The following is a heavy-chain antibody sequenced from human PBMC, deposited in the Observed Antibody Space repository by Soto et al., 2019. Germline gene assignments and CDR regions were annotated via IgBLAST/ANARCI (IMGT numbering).Heavy chain of an antibody. Sequence: ASVKVSCKASGYTFTSYGISWVRQAPGQGLEWMGWISAYNGNTNYAQKLQGRVTMTTDTSTSTAYMELRSLRSDDTAVYYCARRGGCISTGCSFPPGWFDPWGQGTLVTVS. CDR2: ISAYNGNT. CDR3: ARRGGCISTGCSFPPGWFDP. CDR1: GYTFTSYG. D-gene: IGHD2-2*01. J-gene: IGHJ5*02. V-gene: IGHV1-18*01.